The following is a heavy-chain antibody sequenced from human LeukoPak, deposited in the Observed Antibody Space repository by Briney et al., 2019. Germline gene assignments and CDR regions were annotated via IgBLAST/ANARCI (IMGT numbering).Heavy chain of an antibody. CDR3: ASALYYYGDYDYYYYYCIDV. Sequence: PGGSLRLSCAASGFTFSSYWMHWVRQAPGKGLVWVSRIKSDGSSTSYADSVKGRSTISRDNAKNTLYLQMNSVRAEDTAVYYCASALYYYGDYDYYYYYCIDVWGKGTTVTVSS. J-gene: IGHJ6*03. V-gene: IGHV3-74*01. CDR2: IKSDGSST. D-gene: IGHD4-17*01. CDR1: GFTFSSYW.